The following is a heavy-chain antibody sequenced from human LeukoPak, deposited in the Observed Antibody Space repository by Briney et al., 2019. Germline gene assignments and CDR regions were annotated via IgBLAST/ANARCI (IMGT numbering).Heavy chain of an antibody. CDR2: IYYTGIT. J-gene: IGHJ6*02. V-gene: IGHV4-59*08. D-gene: IGHD3-16*02. CDR3: TRHDAVPVIGHGMGV. CDR1: GGSISSYY. Sequence: PSETLSLTCTVSGGSISSYYWSWIRQPPGKGLEWIGYIYYTGITNYNPSLESRVTISVDTSKNQFSLKLNSVTAADTAVYYCTRHDAVPVIGHGMGVWGQGTTVTASS.